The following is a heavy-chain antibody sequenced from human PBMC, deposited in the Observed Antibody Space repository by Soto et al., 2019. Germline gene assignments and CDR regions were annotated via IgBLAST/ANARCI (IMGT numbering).Heavy chain of an antibody. J-gene: IGHJ6*02. CDR2: IIPIFGTA. CDR1: GGTFSSYA. CDR3: AGCPSGIAVAGYYYYGMDG. Sequence: GASVKVSCKASGGTFSSYAISWVRQAPGQGLEWMGGIIPIFGTANYAQKFQGRVTITADESTSTAYMELSSLRSEDTAVYYCAGCPSGIAVAGYYYYGMDGWGQGTTVTV. V-gene: IGHV1-69*13. D-gene: IGHD6-19*01.